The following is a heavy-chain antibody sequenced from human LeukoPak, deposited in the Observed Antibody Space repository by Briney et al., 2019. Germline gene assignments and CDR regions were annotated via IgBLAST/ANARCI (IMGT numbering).Heavy chain of an antibody. J-gene: IGHJ4*02. V-gene: IGHV4-39*02. CDR3: ARDAWFGAGRTFAY. D-gene: IGHD3-10*01. CDR2: IYYSGST. CDR1: GGSISSSSYY. Sequence: SEALSLTCTVSGGSISSSSYYWGWIRQPPGKGLEWIGSIYYSGSTYYNPSLKSRVTISVDTSKNQFSLKLSSVTAADTAVYYCARDAWFGAGRTFAYWGQGTLVTVSS.